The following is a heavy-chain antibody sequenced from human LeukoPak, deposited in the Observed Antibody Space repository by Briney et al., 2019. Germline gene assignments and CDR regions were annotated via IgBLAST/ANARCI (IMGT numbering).Heavy chain of an antibody. CDR3: SREQVAVPGGAY. V-gene: IGHV3-7*04. CDR1: GFTISTYW. J-gene: IGHJ4*02. D-gene: IGHD6-19*01. Sequence: GGSLRLSCAASGFTISTYWMSWVRQAPGKGLEWVANIKQDGSEKNFADSVKGRFTISRDNAKNTLYLQMNSLRAKDTAVYFCSREQVAVPGGAYWGQGTLVTVSS. CDR2: IKQDGSEK.